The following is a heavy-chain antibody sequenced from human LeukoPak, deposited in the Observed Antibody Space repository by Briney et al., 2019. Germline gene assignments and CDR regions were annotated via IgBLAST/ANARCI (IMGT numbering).Heavy chain of an antibody. V-gene: IGHV3-7*01. Sequence: GGSLRLSCAASGFTFSSYWMSWVRQAPGKGLEWVANIKQDGSEKYYVDSVKGRFTISRDNAKNSPYLQMNSLRAEDTAVYYCARDFVVRGVIMYFQHWGQGTLVTVSS. CDR3: ARDFVVRGVIMYFQH. D-gene: IGHD3-10*01. J-gene: IGHJ1*01. CDR2: IKQDGSEK. CDR1: GFTFSSYW.